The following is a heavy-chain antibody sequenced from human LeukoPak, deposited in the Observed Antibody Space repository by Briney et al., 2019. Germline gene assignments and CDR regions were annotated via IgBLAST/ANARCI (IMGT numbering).Heavy chain of an antibody. J-gene: IGHJ4*02. Sequence: QPGGSPRLSCAGSGFSFSRYWMSWVRQAPGKGPEYIANIKEDGSEKYYVDSVKGRFIISRDNARNSLFLQMNSLRVEDTAVYYCARDTSAERGQQLANWGQGRLVIVSS. CDR3: ARDTSAERGQQLAN. V-gene: IGHV3-7*01. CDR2: IKEDGSEK. D-gene: IGHD6-13*01. CDR1: GFSFSRYW.